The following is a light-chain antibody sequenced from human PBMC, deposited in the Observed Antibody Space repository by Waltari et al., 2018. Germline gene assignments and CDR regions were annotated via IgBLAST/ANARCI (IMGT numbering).Light chain of an antibody. Sequence: DVQMTQSPSSLSASVGDRVTITCRTSRDIYSSLAWYQQKPGKAPNLLVFAATRLESGVPSRFSGSGPGTSYTLTINGLQSEDTATYCCQQYHSTFITFGQGTRLEIK. CDR2: AAT. CDR3: QQYHSTFIT. J-gene: IGKJ5*01. V-gene: IGKV1-NL1*01. CDR1: RDIYSS.